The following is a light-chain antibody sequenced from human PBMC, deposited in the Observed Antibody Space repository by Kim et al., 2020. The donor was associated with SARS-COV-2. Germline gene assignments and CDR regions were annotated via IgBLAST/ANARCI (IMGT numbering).Light chain of an antibody. CDR3: QQYDNWPPVT. CDR1: QGVSSS. J-gene: IGKJ4*02. Sequence: SPGERATHSGRASQGVSSSLAWYQQKPGQAPRRLIYGASTRATGIPARFSGSGSGTAFTLDISSLQSEDFAVYYCQQYDNWPPVTFGAGTKVDIK. CDR2: GAS. V-gene: IGKV3-15*01.